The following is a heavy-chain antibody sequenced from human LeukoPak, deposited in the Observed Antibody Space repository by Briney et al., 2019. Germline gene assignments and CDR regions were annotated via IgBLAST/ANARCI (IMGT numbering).Heavy chain of an antibody. Sequence: NSSGTLSLTCAVSGGSITSNWWSWVRQSPGKGLEWIGEIYPSANANYNPSLKSRVTISVDQSKSQFSLSLRSVTAADTAVYYCVGNGYYSVDYWGQGTLVTVSS. J-gene: IGHJ4*02. CDR1: GGSITSNW. CDR2: IYPSANA. CDR3: VGNGYYSVDY. V-gene: IGHV4-4*02. D-gene: IGHD3-22*01.